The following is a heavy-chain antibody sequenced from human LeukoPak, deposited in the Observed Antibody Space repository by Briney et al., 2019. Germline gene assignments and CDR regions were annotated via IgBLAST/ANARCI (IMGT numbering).Heavy chain of an antibody. V-gene: IGHV3-30*18. Sequence: GGSLRLSCAASGFTFSSHDMHWVRRARGKGREWVARISYDGGKRDYSDSVKGRFTISRDNSKNSLYLQMNSLRPEDTAVYYCAKDRSKRSYGDGFDHWGQGTLVTVSS. CDR2: ISYDGGKR. CDR1: GFTFSSHD. CDR3: AKDRSKRSYGDGFDH. J-gene: IGHJ4*02. D-gene: IGHD4-17*01.